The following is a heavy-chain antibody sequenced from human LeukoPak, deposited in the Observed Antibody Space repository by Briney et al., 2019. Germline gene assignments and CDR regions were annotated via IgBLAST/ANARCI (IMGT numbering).Heavy chain of an antibody. CDR1: GFTFTGHS. Sequence: GGSLRLSCVASGFTFTGHSMHWVRQAPGKGLEWVSVIYSGGSTYYADSVKGRFTISRDNSKNTLYLQMNSLRSEDTAVYYCARPYIAGGYYFDCWGQGTLVTVSS. V-gene: IGHV3-66*04. J-gene: IGHJ4*02. CDR2: IYSGGST. CDR3: ARPYIAGGYYFDC. D-gene: IGHD6-13*01.